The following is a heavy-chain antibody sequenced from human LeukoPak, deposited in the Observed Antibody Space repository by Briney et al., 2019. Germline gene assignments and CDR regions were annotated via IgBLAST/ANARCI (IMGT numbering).Heavy chain of an antibody. V-gene: IGHV3-48*02. CDR3: VSKLLAVTWDL. J-gene: IGHJ3*01. Sequence: GGSLRLSCAASGFTFSNYNMNWVRQAPGKGLEWVSFISGGTTSIIYYADSVEGRFTISRDNAKNSLYLQMNSLRDEDTAVYYCVSKLLAVTWDLWGQGTMVTVSS. CDR2: ISGGTTSII. D-gene: IGHD1-26*01. CDR1: GFTFSNYN.